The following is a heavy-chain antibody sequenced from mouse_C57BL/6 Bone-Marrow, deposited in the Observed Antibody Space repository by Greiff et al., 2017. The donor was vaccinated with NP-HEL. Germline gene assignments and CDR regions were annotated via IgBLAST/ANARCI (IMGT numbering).Heavy chain of an antibody. Sequence: QVQLQQPGAELVKPGASVKLSCKASVYTFTSYWMQWVKQRPGQGLEWIGEIDPSDSYTNYNQKFKGKATLTVDTSSSTAYMQLSSLTSEDSAVYYCARVGDYGGFRDYWGQGTSVTVSS. J-gene: IGHJ4*01. D-gene: IGHD2-4*01. CDR2: IDPSDSYT. V-gene: IGHV1-50*01. CDR3: ARVGDYGGFRDY. CDR1: VYTFTSYW.